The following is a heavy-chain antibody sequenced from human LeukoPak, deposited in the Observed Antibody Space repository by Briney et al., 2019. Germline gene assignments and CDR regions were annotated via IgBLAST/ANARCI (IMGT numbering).Heavy chain of an antibody. V-gene: IGHV3-30-3*01. CDR3: ARGEGSSSWYYFDY. J-gene: IGHJ4*02. Sequence: GGSLRLSCAASGFTFSSYAMHWVRQAPGKGLEWVAVISCDGSNKYYADSVKGRFTISRDNSKNTLYLQMNSLRAEDTAVYYCARGEGSSSWYYFDYWGQGTLVTVSS. CDR1: GFTFSSYA. D-gene: IGHD6-13*01. CDR2: ISCDGSNK.